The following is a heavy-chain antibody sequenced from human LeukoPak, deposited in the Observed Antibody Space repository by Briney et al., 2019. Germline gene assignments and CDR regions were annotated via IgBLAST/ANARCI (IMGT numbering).Heavy chain of an antibody. Sequence: ASEKVSCKASGYTFTGYYMHWVRQAPGQGLEWMGWINPNSGGTNYAQKFQGRVTMTRDTSISTAYMELSRLRSDDTAVYYCARDRAGDGTVFDYWGQGTLVTVSS. CDR2: INPNSGGT. V-gene: IGHV1-2*02. D-gene: IGHD1-1*01. J-gene: IGHJ4*02. CDR3: ARDRAGDGTVFDY. CDR1: GYTFTGYY.